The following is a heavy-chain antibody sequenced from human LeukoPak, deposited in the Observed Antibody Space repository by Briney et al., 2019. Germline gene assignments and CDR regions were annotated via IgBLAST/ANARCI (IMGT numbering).Heavy chain of an antibody. V-gene: IGHV1-69*05. J-gene: IGHJ4*02. Sequence: SVKVSCKASGGTFSSYAISWVRQAPGQGLEWIGGIIPIFGTANYAQKFQGRVTMTRDTSTSTVYMELSSLRSEDTAVYYCARDKSYGSEFDYWGQGTLVTVSS. CDR1: GGTFSSYA. CDR2: IIPIFGTA. CDR3: ARDKSYGSEFDY. D-gene: IGHD5-18*01.